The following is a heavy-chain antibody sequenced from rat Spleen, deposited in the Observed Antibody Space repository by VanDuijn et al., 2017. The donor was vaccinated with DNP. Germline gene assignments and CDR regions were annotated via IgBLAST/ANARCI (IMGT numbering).Heavy chain of an antibody. CDR1: GLTFSNFG. J-gene: IGHJ1*01. Sequence: EVQLVESGGGLVQPGNSLKLSCAASGLTFSNFGMAWVRQAPKKGLEWVATIIYDGSRSYYRDSVKGRFTISRDNAKSTLYLQMNSLRSEDTATYYCATEYYGYTHWYFDFWGPGTMVTVSS. D-gene: IGHD1-9*01. CDR3: ATEYYGYTHWYFDF. V-gene: IGHV5S10*01. CDR2: IIYDGSRS.